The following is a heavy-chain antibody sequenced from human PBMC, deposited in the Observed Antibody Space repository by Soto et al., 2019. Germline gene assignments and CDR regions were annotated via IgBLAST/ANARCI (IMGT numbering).Heavy chain of an antibody. J-gene: IGHJ6*03. V-gene: IGHV1-2*04. CDR3: ARDGGASSGYPLSSSGQYYYYYMDV. Sequence: ASVKVSCKASGYTFTGYYMHWVRQAPGQGLEWMGWINPNSGGTNYAQKFQGWVTMTRDTSISTAYMELSRLRSDDTAVYYCARDGGASSGYPLSSSGQYYYYYMDVWGKGTTVTVSS. CDR2: INPNSGGT. CDR1: GYTFTGYY. D-gene: IGHD3-16*02.